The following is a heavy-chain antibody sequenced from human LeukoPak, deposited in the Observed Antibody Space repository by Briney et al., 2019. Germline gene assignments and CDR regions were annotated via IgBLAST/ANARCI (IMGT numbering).Heavy chain of an antibody. CDR3: ARPRDTGAGNSPFDF. D-gene: IGHD2-8*02. CDR2: IYPGDSDT. Sequence: GESLQISSKGSGYSFTTHWIGWVRQVPGKGLEWMGIIYPGDSDTRYSPSFQGQVTMSVDKSLNTASLQWTSLKASDTAIYYCARPRDTGAGNSPFDFLGQGTLVTVSS. CDR1: GYSFTTHW. J-gene: IGHJ4*02. V-gene: IGHV5-51*01.